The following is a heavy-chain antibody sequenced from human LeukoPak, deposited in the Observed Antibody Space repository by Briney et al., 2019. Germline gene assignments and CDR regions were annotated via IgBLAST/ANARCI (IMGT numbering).Heavy chain of an antibody. CDR2: IYYSGST. CDR1: GGSISSYY. CDR3: ARDMRGTVVTPYWYFDL. Sequence: SETLSLTCTVSGGSISSYYWSWIRQPPGKGLEWIGYIYYSGSTNYNPSLKSRVTISVDTSKNQFSLKLSSVTAADTAVYYCARDMRGTVVTPYWYFDLWGRGTLVTVSS. J-gene: IGHJ2*01. V-gene: IGHV4-59*12. D-gene: IGHD4-23*01.